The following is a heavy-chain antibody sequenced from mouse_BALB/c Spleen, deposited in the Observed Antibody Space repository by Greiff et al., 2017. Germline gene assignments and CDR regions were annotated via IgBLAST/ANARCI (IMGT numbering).Heavy chain of an antibody. V-gene: IGHV2-2*02. Sequence: VQLQQSGPGLVQPSQSLSITCTVSGFSLTSYGVHWVRQSPGKGLEWLGVIWSGGSTDYNAAFISRLSISKDNSKSQVFFKMNSLQANDTAIYYCARNDNGGYHYAMDYWGQGTSVTVSS. CDR1: GFSLTSYG. D-gene: IGHD2-3*01. CDR3: ARNDNGGYHYAMDY. CDR2: IWSGGST. J-gene: IGHJ4*01.